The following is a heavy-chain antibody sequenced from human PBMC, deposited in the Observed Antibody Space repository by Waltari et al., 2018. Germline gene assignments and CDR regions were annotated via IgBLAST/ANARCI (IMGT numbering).Heavy chain of an antibody. Sequence: QVQLVQSGAEVKKPGASVKVSCQVSGYTLTALSMHWVRQAPGKGLEWMGGFDPEDGETIYAQKFQGRVTMTEDTSTDTAYMELSSLRSEDTAVYYCAIRHNRGSYSGFDYWGQGTLVTVSS. CDR1: GYTLTALS. D-gene: IGHD1-26*01. CDR2: FDPEDGET. V-gene: IGHV1-24*01. CDR3: AIRHNRGSYSGFDY. J-gene: IGHJ4*02.